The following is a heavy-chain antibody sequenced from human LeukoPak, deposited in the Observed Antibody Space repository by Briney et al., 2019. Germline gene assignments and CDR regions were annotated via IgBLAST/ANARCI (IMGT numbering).Heavy chain of an antibody. D-gene: IGHD3-22*01. Sequence: PGGSLRLSCAASGFTFSSYWMHWVRQAPGKGLVWVSRINSDGSSTSYADSVKGRFTISRDNAKNSLFLQMNSLRAEDTAVYYCARRRDSDSPLFQHWGQGTLVTVSS. J-gene: IGHJ1*01. CDR1: GFTFSSYW. CDR2: INSDGSST. V-gene: IGHV3-74*01. CDR3: ARRRDSDSPLFQH.